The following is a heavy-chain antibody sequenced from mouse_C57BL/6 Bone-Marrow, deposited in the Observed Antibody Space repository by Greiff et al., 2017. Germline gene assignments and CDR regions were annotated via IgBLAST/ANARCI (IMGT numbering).Heavy chain of an antibody. J-gene: IGHJ4*01. CDR2: IRNKANGYTT. Sequence: EVQRVESGGGLVQPGGSLSLSCAASGFTFTDYYMSWVRQPPGKALEWLGFIRNKANGYTTEYSASVKGRFTISRDNSQSILYLQMNALRAEDSATYYCARYSGYYAMDYWGQGTSVTGSS. CDR3: ARYSGYYAMDY. CDR1: GFTFTDYY. V-gene: IGHV7-3*01.